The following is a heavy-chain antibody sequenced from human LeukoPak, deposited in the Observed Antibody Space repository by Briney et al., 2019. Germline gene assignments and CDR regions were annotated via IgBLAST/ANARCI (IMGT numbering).Heavy chain of an antibody. CDR1: GGSISSSSYY. D-gene: IGHD3-22*01. CDR2: IYYSGST. CDR3: ARHKGGHSSGYYYFQRYMDV. V-gene: IGHV4-39*01. J-gene: IGHJ6*03. Sequence: SETLSLTCTVSGGSISSSSYYWGWIRQPPGKGLEWIGSIYYSGSTYYNPSLKSRVTISVDTSKNQFSLKLSSVTAADTAVYYCARHKGGHSSGYYYFQRYMDVWGKGTTVTISS.